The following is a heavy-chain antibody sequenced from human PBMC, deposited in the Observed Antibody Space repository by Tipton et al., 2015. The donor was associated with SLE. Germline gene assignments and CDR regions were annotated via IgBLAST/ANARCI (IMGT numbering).Heavy chain of an antibody. CDR3: ARDSHFWSGMNYMDV. Sequence: RSLRLSCAASGFTLSSYVTHWVRQAPGKGLEWVAVLSYDGTNKYYADSVKGRFSISRENSKDTLYLEMDSLRVEDTAVYYCARDSHFWSGMNYMDVWGKGATVTVSS. CDR2: LSYDGTNK. D-gene: IGHD3-3*02. CDR1: GFTLSSYV. J-gene: IGHJ6*03. V-gene: IGHV3-30*03.